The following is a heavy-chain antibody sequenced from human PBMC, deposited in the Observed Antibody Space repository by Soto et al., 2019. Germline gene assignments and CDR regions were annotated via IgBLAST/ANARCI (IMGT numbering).Heavy chain of an antibody. D-gene: IGHD3-3*01. J-gene: IGHJ6*03. CDR3: ARLKGPLRFLEWLPRHYYYYMDV. CDR1: VDSVSSNSAA. V-gene: IGHV6-1*01. CDR2: TYYRSKWYN. Sequence: SQTLSLTCAISVDSVSSNSAAWNWIRQSPSRGLEWLGRTYYRSKWYNDYAVSVKSRITINPDTSKNQFSLQLNSVTPEDTAVYYCARLKGPLRFLEWLPRHYYYYMDVWGKGTTVTVSS.